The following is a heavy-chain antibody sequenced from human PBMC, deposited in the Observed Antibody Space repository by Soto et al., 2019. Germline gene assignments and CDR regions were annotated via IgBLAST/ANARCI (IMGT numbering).Heavy chain of an antibody. CDR1: GYSFTTSG. V-gene: IGHV1-18*01. Sequence: QAQLVQSGAEVKEPGASVKVSCKASGYSFTTSGITWVRQAPGQGLEWMGWISTYNGNTNYAQKLQDRVTLTTYTSTSTAYRELRSLRSDDTAVYYWARRLYGDYDYWGQGTLGTVSS. CDR2: ISTYNGNT. D-gene: IGHD4-17*01. J-gene: IGHJ4*02. CDR3: ARRLYGDYDY.